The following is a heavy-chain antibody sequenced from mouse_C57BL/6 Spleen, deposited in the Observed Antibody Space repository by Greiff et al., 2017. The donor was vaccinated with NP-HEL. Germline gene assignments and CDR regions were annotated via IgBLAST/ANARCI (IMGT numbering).Heavy chain of an antibody. D-gene: IGHD6-1*01. CDR3: ARDRIRAEFAY. Sequence: EVKLEESGGGLVKPGGSLKLSCAASGFTFSSYAMSWVRQTPEKRLEWVATISDGGSYTYYPDNVKGRFTISRDNAKNNLYLQMSHLKSEDTAMYYCARDRIRAEFAYWGQGTLVTVSA. CDR1: GFTFSSYA. J-gene: IGHJ3*01. CDR2: ISDGGSYT. V-gene: IGHV5-4*01.